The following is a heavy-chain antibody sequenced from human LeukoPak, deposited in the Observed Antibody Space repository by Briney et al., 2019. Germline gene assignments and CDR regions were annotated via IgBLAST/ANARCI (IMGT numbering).Heavy chain of an antibody. J-gene: IGHJ4*02. Sequence: GGSLRLSCAASGFTFSDYWMSWVRQAPGKGLEWVASIKEDGSDKYYVDSLKGRFTISRDNARYSLFLQMNSLRAEDTAVYYCARDPYRFDDCWGQGTLVTVSS. CDR3: ARDPYRFDDC. CDR2: IKEDGSDK. V-gene: IGHV3-7*01. CDR1: GFTFSDYW.